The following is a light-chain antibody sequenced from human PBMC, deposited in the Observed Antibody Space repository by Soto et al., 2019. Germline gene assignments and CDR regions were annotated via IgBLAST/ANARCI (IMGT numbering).Light chain of an antibody. CDR2: GAS. J-gene: IGKJ1*01. CDR3: QQYGSSPRT. V-gene: IGKV3-20*01. Sequence: EIVLTQSPGTLSLSPGERATLSCRASQGLTSNFLAWYQQKPGQAPRLLIFGASSRATGIPDRFRGSGSGTDFTLTISRLEPEDFAVYYCQQYGSSPRTFGQGTKVDIK. CDR1: QGLTSNF.